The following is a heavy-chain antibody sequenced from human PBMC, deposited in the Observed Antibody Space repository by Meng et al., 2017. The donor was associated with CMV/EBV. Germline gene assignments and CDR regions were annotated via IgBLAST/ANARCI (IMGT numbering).Heavy chain of an antibody. Sequence: EVQLVESGGGLVKPGGSLRLSCAASGFTFSSYSMNWVRQAPGKGLEWVSSISSSSSYIYYADSVKGRFTISRDNAKNSLYLQMNSLRAEDTAVYYCAGVQWLDRPFDYWGQGTLGTVSS. V-gene: IGHV3-21*01. D-gene: IGHD5-12*01. CDR1: GFTFSSYS. CDR3: AGVQWLDRPFDY. CDR2: ISSSSSYI. J-gene: IGHJ4*02.